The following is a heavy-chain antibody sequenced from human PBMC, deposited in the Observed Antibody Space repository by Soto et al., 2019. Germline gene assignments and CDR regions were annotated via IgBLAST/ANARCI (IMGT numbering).Heavy chain of an antibody. CDR1: GGSMNNYY. J-gene: IGHJ5*02. CDR2: IYYSGST. V-gene: IGHV4-59*01. Sequence: SQTLSLTCSVSGGSMNNYYWSWIRQPPGKGLEYIGYIYYSGSTNYNSSLKSRVTTSLDTSKNQFSLKLSSLTAADTAVYFCARLSIRLWTLFDPRSQATLVTVSP. CDR3: ARLSIRLWTLFDP. D-gene: IGHD5-18*01.